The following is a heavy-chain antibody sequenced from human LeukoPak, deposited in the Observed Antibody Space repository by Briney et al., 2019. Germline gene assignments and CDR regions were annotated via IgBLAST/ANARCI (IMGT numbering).Heavy chain of an antibody. CDR3: ARGAPYGSGSPLYYYYYYMDV. CDR1: GYSISSGYC. D-gene: IGHD3-10*01. V-gene: IGHV4-38-2*01. J-gene: IGHJ6*03. CDR2: IYHSGST. Sequence: LETLCLTCAVSGYSISSGYCWGWIRQPPGKGLEWIGSIYHSGSTYYNPSLKSRVTISVDTSKNQFSLKLSSVTAADTAVYYCARGAPYGSGSPLYYYYYYMDVWGKGTTVTVSS.